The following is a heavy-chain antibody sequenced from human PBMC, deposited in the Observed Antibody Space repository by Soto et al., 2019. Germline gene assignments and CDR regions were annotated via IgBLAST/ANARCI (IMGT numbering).Heavy chain of an antibody. D-gene: IGHD6-6*01. CDR2: ISAYNGNT. J-gene: IGHJ5*02. V-gene: IGHV1-18*01. CDR1: GYTFTSYG. Sequence: ASVNVSCKSSGYTFTSYGISGVLQAPGQGLEWMGWISAYNGNTNYAQKLQSRVTMTTDTSTSTAYMVFLSLRSAATAVYFSVRSSHQLFVPWG. CDR3: VRSSHQLFVP.